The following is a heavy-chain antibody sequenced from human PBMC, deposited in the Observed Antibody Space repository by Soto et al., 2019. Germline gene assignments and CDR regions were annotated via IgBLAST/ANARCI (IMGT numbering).Heavy chain of an antibody. CDR3: VRFNDFSWLDP. D-gene: IGHD1-1*01. V-gene: IGHV3-48*03. CDR2: ISGSGSFI. J-gene: IGHJ5*02. Sequence: PGGSLRLSCAASGFSFSSYEMNWVRQAPGKGLEWVSYISGSGSFIYYADSVKGRFTISRDNAKNTLYLQMNSLRADDTAVYYCVRFNDFSWLDPWGQGT. CDR1: GFSFSSYE.